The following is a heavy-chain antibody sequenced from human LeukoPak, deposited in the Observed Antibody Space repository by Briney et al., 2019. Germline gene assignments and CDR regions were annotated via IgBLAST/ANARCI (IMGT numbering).Heavy chain of an antibody. CDR3: ARTVLSYYDFWSGPDDFDI. Sequence: SETLSLTCTVSGGSISSYYWSWIRQPPGKGLEWIGYIYYSGSTNYNPSLKSRVTTSVDTSKNQFSLKLTSVTAADTAVYYCARTVLSYYDFWSGPDDFDIWGQGTMVIVSS. CDR1: GGSISSYY. CDR2: IYYSGST. D-gene: IGHD3-3*01. V-gene: IGHV4-59*08. J-gene: IGHJ3*02.